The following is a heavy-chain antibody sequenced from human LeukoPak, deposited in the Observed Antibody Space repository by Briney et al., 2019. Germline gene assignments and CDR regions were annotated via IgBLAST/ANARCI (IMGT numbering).Heavy chain of an antibody. J-gene: IGHJ4*02. CDR3: AKDLRQVAKVAFDY. V-gene: IGHV3-23*01. D-gene: IGHD2-15*01. Sequence: GGSLRLSCAASGFTFNNYAMSWVRQAPGKGLEWVSAISGSGGSTYCADSVKGRFTISRDNSKNTLYLQMNSLRAEDTAVYYCAKDLRQVAKVAFDYWGQGTLVTVSS. CDR1: GFTFNNYA. CDR2: ISGSGGST.